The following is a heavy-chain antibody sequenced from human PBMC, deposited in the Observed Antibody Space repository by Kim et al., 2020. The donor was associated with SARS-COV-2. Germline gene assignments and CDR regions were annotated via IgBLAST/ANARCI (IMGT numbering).Heavy chain of an antibody. V-gene: IGHV3-33*01. D-gene: IGHD1-26*01. CDR2: IWYDGSNK. J-gene: IGHJ6*02. CDR1: GFTFSSYG. Sequence: GGSLRLSCAASGFTFSSYGMHWVRQAPGKGLEWVAVIWYDGSNKYYADSVKGRFTISRDNSKNTLYLQMNSLRAEDTAVYYCARAESRIVGDDYYGMDVWGQGTTVTVSS. CDR3: ARAESRIVGDDYYGMDV.